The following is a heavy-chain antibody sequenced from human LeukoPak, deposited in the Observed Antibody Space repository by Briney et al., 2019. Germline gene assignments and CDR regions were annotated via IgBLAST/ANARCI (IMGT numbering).Heavy chain of an antibody. D-gene: IGHD3-22*01. CDR2: ISAYNGNT. J-gene: IGHJ4*02. Sequence: ASVKVSCKASGYTFINYGFTWVRQAPGQGLEWMGWISAYNGNTDYAQKLQGRVTMTTDTSTSTAYMELRSLRSDDTAVYFRARACYHDISTYQGFDFWGQGTLVTVSS. V-gene: IGHV1-18*01. CDR3: ARACYHDISTYQGFDF. CDR1: GYTFINYG.